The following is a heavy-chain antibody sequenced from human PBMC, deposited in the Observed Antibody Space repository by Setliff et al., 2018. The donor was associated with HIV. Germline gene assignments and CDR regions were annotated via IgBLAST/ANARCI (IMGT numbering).Heavy chain of an antibody. J-gene: IGHJ3*01. D-gene: IGHD2-21*01. Sequence: SETLSLTCAFYGESMSGYFWTWIRQSPGTGLEWLGEIAHSGGTNYKSSLKSRLTISVDPSRNQFSLRLTSVTVADTAVYYCVRGRDFIVRHLHFTVGGAYDVWGPGTLVTVSS. V-gene: IGHV4-34*01. CDR3: VRGRDFIVRHLHFTVGGAYDV. CDR1: GESMSGYF. CDR2: IAHSGGT.